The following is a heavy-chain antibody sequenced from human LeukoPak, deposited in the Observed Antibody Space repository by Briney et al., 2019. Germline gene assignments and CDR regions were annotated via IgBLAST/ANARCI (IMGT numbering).Heavy chain of an antibody. CDR2: MWYDGSRE. D-gene: IGHD1-26*01. J-gene: IGHJ4*02. V-gene: IGHV3-33*01. CDR3: ARDLSFGSLDF. Sequence: GVSLRLCCAASGFIMSTHGMHWVRQAPGKGLEWVAGMWYDGSREDYADSVKGRFTISRDMSKNTLNLQMNSLRVEDTAMFYCARDLSFGSLDFRGQGTLVTVSS. CDR1: GFIMSTHG.